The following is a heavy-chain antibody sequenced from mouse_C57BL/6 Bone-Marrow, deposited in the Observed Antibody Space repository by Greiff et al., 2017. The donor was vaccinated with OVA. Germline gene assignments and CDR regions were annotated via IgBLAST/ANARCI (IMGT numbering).Heavy chain of an antibody. J-gene: IGHJ2*01. V-gene: IGHV1-9*01. CDR3: ARILLGY. Sequence: QVQLQQPGAELVRPGTSVKLSCKASGYTFTSYWMHWVKQRPGHGLEWIGEILPGSGSTNYNEKFKGKATFTADTSSNTAYMQLSSLTTEDSAIYYCARILLGYWGQGTTLTVSS. CDR2: ILPGSGST. CDR1: GYTFTSYW.